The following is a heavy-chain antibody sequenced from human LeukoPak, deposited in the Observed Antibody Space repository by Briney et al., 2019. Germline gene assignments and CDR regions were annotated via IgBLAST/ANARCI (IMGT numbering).Heavy chain of an antibody. Sequence: GGSLRLSCAASGFTFSSYWIYWVRQAPGRGLVGVSGINGDGSSTRYADSVKGRFTISRDNAKNTLYLQMKSLRAEDTAVYYCATYNWNYEADYWGQGTLVTVSS. CDR2: INGDGSST. J-gene: IGHJ4*02. V-gene: IGHV3-74*01. CDR1: GFTFSSYW. D-gene: IGHD1-7*01. CDR3: ATYNWNYEADY.